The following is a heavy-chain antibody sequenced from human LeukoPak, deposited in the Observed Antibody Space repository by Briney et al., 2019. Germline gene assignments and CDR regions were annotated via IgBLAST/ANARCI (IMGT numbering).Heavy chain of an antibody. J-gene: IGHJ6*03. D-gene: IGHD3-10*01. CDR3: VRVFVGSGSYLRYYYYMDV. CDR1: GGSISSGSYY. CDR2: IYTSGST. V-gene: IGHV4-61*02. Sequence: PSETLSLTCTVSGGSISSGSYYWSWIRQPAGKGLEWIGRIYTSGSTNYNPSLKSRVTISVDTSKNQFSLKLSSVTAADTAVYYCVRVFVGSGSYLRYYYYMDVWGKGTTVTISS.